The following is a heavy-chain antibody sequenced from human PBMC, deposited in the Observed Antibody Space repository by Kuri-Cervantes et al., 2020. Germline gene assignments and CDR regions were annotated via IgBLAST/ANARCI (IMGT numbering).Heavy chain of an antibody. Sequence: GSLRLSCTVSGGSMSSHYWTWIRQSPGKGLEWIGYIYYTGTTNYNPSLKRRVTMSVDTFTKQFTLKLSSVTAADTAIYYCARDPGHRNGMDVWGQGTTVTVSS. CDR1: GGSMSSHY. CDR2: IYYTGTT. V-gene: IGHV4-59*11. CDR3: ARDPGHRNGMDV. J-gene: IGHJ6*02.